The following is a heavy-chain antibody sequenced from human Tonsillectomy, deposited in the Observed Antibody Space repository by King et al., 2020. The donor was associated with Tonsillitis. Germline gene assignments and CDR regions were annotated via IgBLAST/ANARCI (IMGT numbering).Heavy chain of an antibody. J-gene: IGHJ4*02. CDR3: VKDRGSGSYSGYYFDY. V-gene: IGHV3-64D*06. CDR1: GFTFSSYA. CDR2: SSRNGGST. D-gene: IGHD1-26*01. Sequence: EVQLVESGGGLVQPGGSLRLSCSASGFTFSSYAMHWVRQAPGKGLEYVSASSRNGGSTYSADSVKGRLTISRDNSKNTLYLQMSSLRAEDTAVYYCVKDRGSGSYSGYYFDYWGQGTLVTVSS.